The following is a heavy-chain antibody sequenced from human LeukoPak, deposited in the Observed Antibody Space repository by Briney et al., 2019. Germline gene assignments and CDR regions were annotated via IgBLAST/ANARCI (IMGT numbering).Heavy chain of an antibody. CDR3: ARADDSSGYYPRTFDY. J-gene: IGHJ4*02. CDR1: GGSISSGSYY. V-gene: IGHV4-61*02. D-gene: IGHD3-22*01. Sequence: SETLPLTCTVSGGSISSGSYYWSWIRQPAGKGLEWIGRIYTSGSTNYNPSLKSRVTISVDTSKNQFSLKLSSVTAADTAVYYCARADDSSGYYPRTFDYWGQGTLVTVSS. CDR2: IYTSGST.